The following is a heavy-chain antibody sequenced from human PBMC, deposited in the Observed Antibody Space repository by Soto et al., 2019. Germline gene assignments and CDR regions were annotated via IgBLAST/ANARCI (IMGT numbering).Heavy chain of an antibody. CDR1: GFTFSSYG. V-gene: IGHV3-30*18. Sequence: GGSLRLSCVASGFTFSSYGMHWVRQAPGKGLEWVAVISYDGTNNYYTESVKGRFTISRDNSKNTLFLQMNSLRAEDTAVYFCAKGDCSGGSCYFSAFDIWGQGTMVT. CDR2: ISYDGTNN. J-gene: IGHJ3*02. CDR3: AKGDCSGGSCYFSAFDI. D-gene: IGHD2-15*01.